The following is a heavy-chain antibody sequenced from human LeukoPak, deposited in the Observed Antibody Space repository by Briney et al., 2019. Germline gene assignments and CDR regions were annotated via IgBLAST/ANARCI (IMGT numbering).Heavy chain of an antibody. CDR2: IYPGDSNT. CDR1: GYSFSNFK. Sequence: GESLKISCKGSGYSFSNFKIGWVRQMPGKGLEWMGIIYPGDSNTKYSPSFQGQVTISVDKSISTAYLQWSSLKASDTAMYYCARRDYYGGIATIAAFDRWGQGTLVTVSS. V-gene: IGHV5-51*01. D-gene: IGHD3-10*01. CDR3: ARRDYYGGIATIAAFDR. J-gene: IGHJ4*02.